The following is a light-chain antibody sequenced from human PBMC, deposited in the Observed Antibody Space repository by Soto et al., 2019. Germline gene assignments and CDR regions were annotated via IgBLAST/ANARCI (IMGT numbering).Light chain of an antibody. CDR2: EVS. Sequence: QSVLTQPASVSGSPGQSITISCTGTSSDVGGYNYVSWYQRHPGKAPKLMIYEVSNRPSGVSNRFSGSKSGNTASLTISGLQAEDEADYYCSSYTSSSWVFGGGTQLTVL. CDR1: SSDVGGYNY. CDR3: SSYTSSSWV. V-gene: IGLV2-14*01. J-gene: IGLJ3*02.